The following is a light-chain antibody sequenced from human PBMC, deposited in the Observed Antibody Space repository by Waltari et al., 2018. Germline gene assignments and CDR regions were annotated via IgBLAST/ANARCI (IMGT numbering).Light chain of an antibody. V-gene: IGKV3-15*01. CDR2: AAS. CDR1: QSVGGN. Sequence: EIVMTQSPDTLSVSPGERVALSCRASQSVGGNLAWYQQKPGQAPRLLIYAASTRATAIPASFSGGGSGTEFTLTISSLQSEDFAVYYCQQYNKWPLTFGQWTKVEIK. J-gene: IGKJ1*01. CDR3: QQYNKWPLT.